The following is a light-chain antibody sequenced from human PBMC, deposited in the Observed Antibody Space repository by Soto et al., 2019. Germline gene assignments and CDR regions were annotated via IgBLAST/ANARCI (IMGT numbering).Light chain of an antibody. CDR3: QQYGSSQST. CDR1: QSVSSSY. CDR2: GAS. J-gene: IGKJ1*01. V-gene: IGKV3-20*01. Sequence: EIVLTQSPGTLSLSPGERATLSCRASQSVSSSYLAWYQQKPGQAPRLLIYGASSRATGIPDRFSGSGSGTDFTLIISRLEPEDFAVYYCQQYGSSQSTFGQGTKVEIK.